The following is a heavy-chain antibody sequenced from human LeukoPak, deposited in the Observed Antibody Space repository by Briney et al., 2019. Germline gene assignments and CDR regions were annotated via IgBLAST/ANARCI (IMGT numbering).Heavy chain of an antibody. J-gene: IGHJ6*03. CDR2: ITTSSSYM. D-gene: IGHD6-19*01. Sequence: NPGGSLRLSCAASGFTFSAYNMNWVRRTPGKGLEWVSSITTSSSYMFYADSVRGRFTISRDNAENSLYLQMNSLRDEDTAVYYCARDPYSGGYGAYYYYYMDVWGKGTTVTISS. V-gene: IGHV3-21*01. CDR3: ARDPYSGGYGAYYYYYMDV. CDR1: GFTFSAYN.